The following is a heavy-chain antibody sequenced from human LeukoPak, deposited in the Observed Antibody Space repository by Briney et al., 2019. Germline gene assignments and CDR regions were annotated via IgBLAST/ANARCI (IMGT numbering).Heavy chain of an antibody. CDR1: GGSISSYC. V-gene: IGHV4-59*01. J-gene: IGHJ4*02. CDR3: ARAVADFWSGQYYFDY. CDR2: IYYSGST. D-gene: IGHD3-3*01. Sequence: SETLSLTXTVSGGSISSYCWSWIRQSPGKGLEWIGCIYYSGSTNYNPSLKSRVTISVDTSKNQFSLKLSSVTAADTAVFYCARAVADFWSGQYYFDYWGQGTLVTVSS.